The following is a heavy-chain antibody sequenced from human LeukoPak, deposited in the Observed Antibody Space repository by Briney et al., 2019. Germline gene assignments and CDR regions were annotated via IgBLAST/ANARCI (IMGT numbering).Heavy chain of an antibody. J-gene: IGHJ4*02. CDR3: TKGFEGGTPH. D-gene: IGHD3-9*01. Sequence: GGSLRLSCAASRFTFTNSAMGWVRQSPGKGLEWVSGITPGGVTSYVDSVKGRFTISRDNSENAVSLQMNSLRDEDTAVYFCTKGFEGGTPHWGQGTRVTVSS. V-gene: IGHV3-23*01. CDR1: RFTFTNSA. CDR2: ITPGGVT.